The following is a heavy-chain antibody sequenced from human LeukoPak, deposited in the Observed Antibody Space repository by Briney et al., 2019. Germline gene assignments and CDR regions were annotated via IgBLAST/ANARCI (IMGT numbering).Heavy chain of an antibody. CDR2: IYYSGST. J-gene: IGHJ4*02. CDR3: ARDPDSSGGFDY. D-gene: IGHD3-22*01. CDR1: GGSISSGDYY. Sequence: SETLSLTCTVSGGSISSGDYYWSWIRQPPGKGLEWIGYIYYSGSTYYNPSLKSRVTISVDTSKNQFSLKLSSVTAVDTAVYYCARDPDSSGGFDYWGQGTLVTVSS. V-gene: IGHV4-30-4*01.